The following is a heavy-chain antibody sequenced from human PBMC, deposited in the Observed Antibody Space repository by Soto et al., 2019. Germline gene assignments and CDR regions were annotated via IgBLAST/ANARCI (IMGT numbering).Heavy chain of an antibody. Sequence: LGEALKISWKGSGYSFTSYWIGWVRQMPGKGLEWMGIIYPGDSDTRYSPSFQGQVTISADKSISTAYLQWSSLKASDTAMYYCARFGHPQRKDYYGMDVWGQGTKVTVSS. CDR2: IYPGDSDT. D-gene: IGHD2-2*01. CDR3: ARFGHPQRKDYYGMDV. CDR1: GYSFTSYW. J-gene: IGHJ6*02. V-gene: IGHV5-51*01.